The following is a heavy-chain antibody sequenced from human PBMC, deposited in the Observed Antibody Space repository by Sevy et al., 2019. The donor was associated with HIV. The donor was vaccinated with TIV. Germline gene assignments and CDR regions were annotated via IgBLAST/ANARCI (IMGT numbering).Heavy chain of an antibody. CDR2: IAYDGGNK. D-gene: IGHD1-26*01. J-gene: IGHJ4*02. CDR1: GFSFNKYG. Sequence: GGSLRLSCAASGFSFNKYGMHWVRQAPGEGLEWVAVIAYDGGNKYYTDSVKGRFTISRDNSKNTPYLQMNSLRAEDTAVYYCAKIPAGGSYFSYFDSWGQGTLVTVSS. CDR3: AKIPAGGSYFSYFDS. V-gene: IGHV3-30*18.